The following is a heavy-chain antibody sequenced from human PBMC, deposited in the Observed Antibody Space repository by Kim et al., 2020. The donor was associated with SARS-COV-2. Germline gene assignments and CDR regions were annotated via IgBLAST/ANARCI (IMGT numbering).Heavy chain of an antibody. CDR3: ARSGDDEDYYGSGSYYPTQNYYGMDV. D-gene: IGHD3-10*01. CDR1: GYTFTSYY. J-gene: IGHJ6*02. CDR2: INPSGGST. V-gene: IGHV1-46*01. Sequence: ASVKVSCKASGYTFTSYYMHWVRQAPGQGLEWMGIINPSGGSTSYAQKFQGRVTMTRDTSTSTVYMELSSLRSEDTAVYYCARSGDDEDYYGSGSYYPTQNYYGMDVWGQGTTVTVSS.